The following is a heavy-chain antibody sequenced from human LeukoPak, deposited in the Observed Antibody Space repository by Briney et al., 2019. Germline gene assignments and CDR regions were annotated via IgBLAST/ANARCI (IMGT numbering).Heavy chain of an antibody. CDR2: ISWNSGSM. D-gene: IGHD2-15*01. CDR1: GFTFDDYA. J-gene: IGHJ3*02. Sequence: GGSLRLSCAASGFTFDDYAMHWVRQAPGKGLEWVSGISWNSGSMGYADSVKGRFTISRDNAKNSLYLQMNSLRAEDTALYYCAKDRVWRGYCSGGSCYPYEAFDIWGQGTMVTVSS. CDR3: AKDRVWRGYCSGGSCYPYEAFDI. V-gene: IGHV3-9*01.